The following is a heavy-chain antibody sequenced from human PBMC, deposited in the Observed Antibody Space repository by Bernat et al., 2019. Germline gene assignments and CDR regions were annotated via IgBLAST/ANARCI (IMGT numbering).Heavy chain of an antibody. J-gene: IGHJ3*02. D-gene: IGHD2-8*02. CDR3: ARVLGEKSDAFDI. Sequence: QVQLVESGGGVVQPGRSLRLSCAATGFTFSSYCMHWVRQAPGKGLEWVAVIWYDGSNKYYADSVKGRFTISRDNSKNTLYLQMNSLRAEDMAVYYGARVLGEKSDAFDIWGQGTMVTVSS. CDR1: GFTFSSYC. V-gene: IGHV3-33*01. CDR2: IWYDGSNK.